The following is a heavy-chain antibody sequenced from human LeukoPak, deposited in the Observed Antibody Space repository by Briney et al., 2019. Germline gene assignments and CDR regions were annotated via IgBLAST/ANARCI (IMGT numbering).Heavy chain of an antibody. J-gene: IGHJ5*02. CDR1: GGSFSGYY. Sequence: SETLSLTCAVYGGSFSGYYWSWIRQPPGRGLEWIGEINHSGSTNYNPSLKSRVTISVDTSKNQFSLKLSSVTAADTAVYYCARGITMVRGVINPWGQGTLVTVSS. D-gene: IGHD3-10*01. CDR2: INHSGST. V-gene: IGHV4-34*01. CDR3: ARGITMVRGVINP.